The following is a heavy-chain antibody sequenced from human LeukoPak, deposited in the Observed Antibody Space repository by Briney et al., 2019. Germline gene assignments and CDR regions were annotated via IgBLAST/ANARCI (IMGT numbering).Heavy chain of an antibody. J-gene: IGHJ4*02. CDR3: ARGARDGDYFYFDY. Sequence: SETLSLTCAVYGGSFSGYYWSWIRQPPGKGLEWIGEINHSGSTNYNPSLKSRVTISVDTSKNQFSLKLSSVTAADTAVYYCARGARDGDYFYFDYWAREPWSPSPQ. CDR2: INHSGST. CDR1: GGSFSGYY. D-gene: IGHD4-17*01. V-gene: IGHV4-34*01.